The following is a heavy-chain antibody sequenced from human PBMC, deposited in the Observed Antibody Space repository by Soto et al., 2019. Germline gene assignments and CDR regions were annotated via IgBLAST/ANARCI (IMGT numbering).Heavy chain of an antibody. Sequence: ASENLSLPCAGSGGSISRGGYSWSWIRQPPGKGLEWIGYIYHSGSTYYNPSLKSRVTISVDRSKNQFSLKLSSVTAADTAVYYCARVPDRWGQGTLVTVSS. CDR1: GGSISRGGYS. D-gene: IGHD2-2*01. CDR2: IYHSGST. J-gene: IGHJ5*02. CDR3: ARVPDR. V-gene: IGHV4-30-2*01.